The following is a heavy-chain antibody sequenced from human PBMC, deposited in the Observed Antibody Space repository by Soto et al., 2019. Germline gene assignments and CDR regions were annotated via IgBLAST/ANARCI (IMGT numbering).Heavy chain of an antibody. J-gene: IGHJ6*02. Sequence: PGGSLRLSCAASGFTFSSYGMHWVRQAPGKGLEWVAVISYDGSNKYYADSVKGRFTISRDNAKNSLYLQMNSLRAEDTAVYYCARGDEWLRLEYYYYGMDVWGQGTTVTVSS. CDR2: ISYDGSNK. CDR3: ARGDEWLRLEYYYYGMDV. V-gene: IGHV3-30*03. D-gene: IGHD5-12*01. CDR1: GFTFSSYG.